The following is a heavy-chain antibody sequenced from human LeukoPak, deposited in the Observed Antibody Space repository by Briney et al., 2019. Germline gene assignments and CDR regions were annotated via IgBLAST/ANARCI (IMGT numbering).Heavy chain of an antibody. D-gene: IGHD2-2*01. Sequence: PSETLSLTCTVSRGSISSYYWSWIRQPPGKGLEWIGDIYYSGTTNYNPSLKSRVTISLDTSQNQFPLKLRSVTAADTALYYCARDVGLGCSSTNCMGYWGQGTLVTVSS. CDR3: ARDVGLGCSSTNCMGY. CDR2: IYYSGTT. J-gene: IGHJ4*02. V-gene: IGHV4-59*01. CDR1: RGSISSYY.